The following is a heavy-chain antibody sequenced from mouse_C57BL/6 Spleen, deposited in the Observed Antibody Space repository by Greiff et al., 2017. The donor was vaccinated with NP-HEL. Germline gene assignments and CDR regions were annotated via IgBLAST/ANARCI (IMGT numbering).Heavy chain of an antibody. CDR2: ISNGGGST. J-gene: IGHJ4*01. D-gene: IGHD3-2*02. Sequence: DVMLVESGGGLVQPGGSLKLSCAASGFTFSDYYMYWVRQTPEKRLEWVAYISNGGGSTYYPDTVKGRFTISRDNAKNTLYLQMSRLKSEDTAMYYCARPQTAQGAMDYWGQGTSVTVSS. CDR1: GFTFSDYY. V-gene: IGHV5-12*01. CDR3: ARPQTAQGAMDY.